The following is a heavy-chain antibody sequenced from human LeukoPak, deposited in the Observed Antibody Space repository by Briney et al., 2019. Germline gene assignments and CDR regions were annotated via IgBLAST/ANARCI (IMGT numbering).Heavy chain of an antibody. J-gene: IGHJ4*02. Sequence: GGSLRLSCAASGFTFSSYAMHWVRQAPGKGLEWVAVISYDGSNKYYADSVKGRFTISRDNSKNTLYLQMNSLRAEDTAVYYCARKDWDYGGNMDELGLDYWGQGTLVTVSS. CDR1: GFTFSSYA. D-gene: IGHD4-23*01. CDR2: ISYDGSNK. CDR3: ARKDWDYGGNMDELGLDY. V-gene: IGHV3-30*01.